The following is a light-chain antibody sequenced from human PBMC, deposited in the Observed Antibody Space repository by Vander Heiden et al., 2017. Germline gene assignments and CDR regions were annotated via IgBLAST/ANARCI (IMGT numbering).Light chain of an antibody. CDR3: QQDNSYSLT. J-gene: IGKJ4*01. CDR1: QSISSW. Sequence: DIQMTHSPSTLSASVGDRVTITCRASQSISSWLAWYQQKPGKAPKLLIYDASRLESGVPSRFSGSGSGTEFTLTISSLQPDDFATYYCQQDNSYSLTFGGGTKVEIK. V-gene: IGKV1-5*01. CDR2: DAS.